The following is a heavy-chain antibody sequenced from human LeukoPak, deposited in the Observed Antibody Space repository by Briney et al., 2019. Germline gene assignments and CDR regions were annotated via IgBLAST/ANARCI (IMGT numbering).Heavy chain of an antibody. CDR1: GFTFSTFE. D-gene: IGHD2-21*02. CDR2: INAEGSRI. CDR3: ARELPREVTLDF. V-gene: IGHV3-74*01. Sequence: GGSLRLSCAASGFTFSTFEMDWVSQAPGKGLVWVSRINAEGSRIGYADSVKGRFTFSRDNARNTLYLQMNSLRAEDTGVYYCARELPREVTLDFWGQGTLVTVSS. J-gene: IGHJ4*02.